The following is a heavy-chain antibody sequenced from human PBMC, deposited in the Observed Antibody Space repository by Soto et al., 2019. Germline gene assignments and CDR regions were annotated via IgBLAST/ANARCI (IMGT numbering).Heavy chain of an antibody. CDR1: GDSISSGAYS. CDR2: IYHSGTT. Sequence: QLQLQESGSGLVKPSQTLSLTCAVSGDSISSGAYSWSWIRQPPGKGLEWIGYIYHSGTTYHYNPSLESRVTISIDRSENQFSLKLSSVTAADTAVYYCARDGAWRGLDVWGQGTTVTVSS. CDR3: ARDGAWRGLDV. J-gene: IGHJ6*02. D-gene: IGHD1-26*01. V-gene: IGHV4-30-2*01.